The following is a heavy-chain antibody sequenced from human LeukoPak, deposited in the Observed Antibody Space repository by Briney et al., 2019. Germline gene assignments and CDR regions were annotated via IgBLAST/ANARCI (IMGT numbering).Heavy chain of an antibody. J-gene: IGHJ4*02. CDR3: ARDYYGSGRHDY. CDR2: ISYDGSNK. Sequence: TGGSLRLSCAASGFTFSSYGMHWVRQAPGKGLEWVAVISYDGSNKYYADSVKGRFTISRDNSKNTLYLQMNSLRAEDTAVYYCARDYYGSGRHDYWGQGTLVTVSS. D-gene: IGHD3-10*01. V-gene: IGHV3-30*03. CDR1: GFTFSSYG.